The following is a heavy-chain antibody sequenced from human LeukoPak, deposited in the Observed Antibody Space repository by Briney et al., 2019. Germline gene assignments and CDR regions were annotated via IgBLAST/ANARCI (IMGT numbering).Heavy chain of an antibody. CDR3: ARLSLMATISGVDY. J-gene: IGHJ4*02. V-gene: IGHV5-51*01. CDR2: VNPDDSDT. D-gene: IGHD5-24*01. Sequence: GESLKISCKGSGYRFTSYWIGWVRQMPGKDLEWMGIVNPDDSDTRYSPSFQGQVTISADRSSNTAYLQWSSLKASDTAMYYCARLSLMATISGVDYWGQGTLVTVSS. CDR1: GYRFTSYW.